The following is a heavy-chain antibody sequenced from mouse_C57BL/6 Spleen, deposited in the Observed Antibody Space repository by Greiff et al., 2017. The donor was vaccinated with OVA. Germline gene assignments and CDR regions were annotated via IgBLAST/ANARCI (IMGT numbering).Heavy chain of an antibody. CDR1: GYAFSSSW. Sequence: VQLQESGPELVKPGASVKISCKASGYAFSSSWMNWVKQRPGKGLEWIGRIYPGDGDTNYNGKFKGKATLTADKSSSTAYMQLSSLTSEDSAVYFCARGEDYDEGRYAMDYWGQGTSVTVSS. D-gene: IGHD2-4*01. V-gene: IGHV1-82*01. CDR2: IYPGDGDT. CDR3: ARGEDYDEGRYAMDY. J-gene: IGHJ4*01.